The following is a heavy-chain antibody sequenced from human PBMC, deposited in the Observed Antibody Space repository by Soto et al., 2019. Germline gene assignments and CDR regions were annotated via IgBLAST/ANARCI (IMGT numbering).Heavy chain of an antibody. D-gene: IGHD3-3*01. J-gene: IGHJ5*02. Sequence: GGSLRLSCAASGFSFSTYAMNWVRQAPGKGLEWVAVIRNDGSNKYYADSVKGRFTISRDNSKNTLYLQMNSLRAEDTAVYYCAKDLAIFGVVNWFDPWGQGTLVTVSS. V-gene: IGHV3-30*04. CDR3: AKDLAIFGVVNWFDP. CDR1: GFSFSTYA. CDR2: IRNDGSNK.